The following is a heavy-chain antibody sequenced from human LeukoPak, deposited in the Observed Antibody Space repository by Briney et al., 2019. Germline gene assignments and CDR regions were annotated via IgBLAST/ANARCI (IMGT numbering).Heavy chain of an antibody. D-gene: IGHD6-13*01. J-gene: IGHJ4*02. CDR1: GGSFSGYY. CDR3: ARLEARIAAATVHY. V-gene: IGHV4-34*01. CDR2: IYYSGST. Sequence: SETLSLTCAVYGGSFSGYYWSWIRQPPGKGLEWIGSIYYSGSTYYNPSLKSRVTISVDTSKNQFSLKLSSVTAADTAVYYCARLEARIAAATVHYWGQGTLVTVSS.